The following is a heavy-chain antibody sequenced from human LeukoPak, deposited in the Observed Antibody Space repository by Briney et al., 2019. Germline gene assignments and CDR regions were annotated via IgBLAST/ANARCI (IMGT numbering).Heavy chain of an antibody. V-gene: IGHV3-48*04. CDR3: ARVGTTNYYFHYMDV. D-gene: IGHD2-2*01. CDR1: GFTFSTYT. CDR2: VSSSGGTI. Sequence: GGSLRLSCTASGFTFSTYTMNWVRQAPGKGLEWVSYVSSSGGTIYYADSEKGRFTISRDNAKNSLYLQMNSLRAEDTAVYYCARVGTTNYYFHYMDVWGKGTTVTVSS. J-gene: IGHJ6*03.